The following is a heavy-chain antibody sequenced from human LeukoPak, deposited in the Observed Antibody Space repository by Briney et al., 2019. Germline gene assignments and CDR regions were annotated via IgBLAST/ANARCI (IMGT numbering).Heavy chain of an antibody. CDR1: GGSISSYY. Sequence: SETLSLTCTVSGGSISSYYWSWIRQPPGKGLEWIGYIYTSGSTNYNPSLKSRVTISVDTSKNQFSLKLSSVTAADTAVYYCARTSLGYCSGGSCPPPNNYYYYMDVWGKGTTVTVSS. J-gene: IGHJ6*03. CDR3: ARTSLGYCSGGSCPPPNNYYYYMDV. D-gene: IGHD2-15*01. CDR2: IYTSGST. V-gene: IGHV4-4*09.